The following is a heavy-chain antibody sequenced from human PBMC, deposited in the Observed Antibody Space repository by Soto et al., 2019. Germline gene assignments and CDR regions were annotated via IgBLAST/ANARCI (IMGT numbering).Heavy chain of an antibody. J-gene: IGHJ4*02. V-gene: IGHV1-46*01. CDR2: INATNST. Sequence: QVQLVQSGAEVKKPGASVKVSCKASGYTFTSYYMHWVRQAPGQGLEWMGIINATNSTSYAKKFQGRVTMTRDTSTSTVYMELSSLRSEDTAVYYCARVYCSGGSCYGIDYWGQGTLVTVSS. CDR3: ARVYCSGGSCYGIDY. D-gene: IGHD2-15*01. CDR1: GYTFTSYY.